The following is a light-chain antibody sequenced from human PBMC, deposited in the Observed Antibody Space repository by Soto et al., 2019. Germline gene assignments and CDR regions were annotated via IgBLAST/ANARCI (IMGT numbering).Light chain of an antibody. Sequence: DIQLTQSPSFLSASVGDRVTITCRASQGISSFLAWYQQKPGKAPKLLISTTSTLQSGVPSRFSGSGSGTEFTLTISSLQPEDFATYYCQQLNSYPFTFGPGTKVDIK. CDR3: QQLNSYPFT. J-gene: IGKJ3*01. CDR1: QGISSF. V-gene: IGKV1-9*01. CDR2: TTS.